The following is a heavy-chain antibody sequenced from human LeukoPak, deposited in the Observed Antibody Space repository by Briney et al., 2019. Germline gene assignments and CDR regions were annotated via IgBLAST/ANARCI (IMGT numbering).Heavy chain of an antibody. Sequence: ASVKVSCKASGYTFTSYGISWVRQAPGQGLEWMGWISAYNGNTNYAQKLQGRVTMTTGTSTSTAHMELRSLRSDDTAVYYCARDDILTGYYFFDYWGQGTLVTVSS. D-gene: IGHD3-9*01. V-gene: IGHV1-18*04. CDR2: ISAYNGNT. J-gene: IGHJ4*02. CDR1: GYTFTSYG. CDR3: ARDDILTGYYFFDY.